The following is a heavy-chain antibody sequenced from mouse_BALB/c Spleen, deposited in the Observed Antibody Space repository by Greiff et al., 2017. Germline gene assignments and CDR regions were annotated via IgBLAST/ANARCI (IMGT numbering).Heavy chain of an antibody. CDR1: GFTFSSFG. CDR3: ARARGSSYAWFAY. J-gene: IGHJ3*01. V-gene: IGHV5-17*02. D-gene: IGHD1-1*01. CDR2: ISSGSSTI. Sequence: EVQVVESGGGLVQPGGSRKLSCAASGFTFSSFGMHWVRQAPEKGLEWVAYISSGSSTIYYADTVKGRFTISRDNPKNTLILQMTSLRSEDTAMYYCARARGSSYAWFAYWGQGTLVTVSA.